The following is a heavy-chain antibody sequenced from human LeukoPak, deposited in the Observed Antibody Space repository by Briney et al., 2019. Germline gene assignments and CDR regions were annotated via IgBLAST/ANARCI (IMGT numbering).Heavy chain of an antibody. Sequence: SETLSLACAVYGGSFSGYYWSWIRQPPGKGLEWIGYIYYSGSTNYNPSLRSRVTILVDTSNNQFSLRLNSVTAADTAVYYCARENTMVRGAFDAFDIWGQGTMVTVSS. D-gene: IGHD3-10*01. CDR1: GGSFSGYY. CDR2: IYYSGST. J-gene: IGHJ3*02. CDR3: ARENTMVRGAFDAFDI. V-gene: IGHV4-59*01.